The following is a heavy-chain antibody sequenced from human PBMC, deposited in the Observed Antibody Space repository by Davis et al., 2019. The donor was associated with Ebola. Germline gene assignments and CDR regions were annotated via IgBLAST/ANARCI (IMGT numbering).Heavy chain of an antibody. CDR3: VGYCSGANCYSLH. J-gene: IGHJ4*02. D-gene: IGHD2-15*01. V-gene: IGHV3-53*01. CDR2: THSGHNP. Sequence: GESLKISCAASDFSVSSNYMSWVRQPPGKGLEWVSVTHSGHNPFYADSVKGRFTISRDDSENTLSLHMNNLRAEDTAVYYCVGYCSGANCYSLHWGQGILVTVSS. CDR1: DFSVSSNY.